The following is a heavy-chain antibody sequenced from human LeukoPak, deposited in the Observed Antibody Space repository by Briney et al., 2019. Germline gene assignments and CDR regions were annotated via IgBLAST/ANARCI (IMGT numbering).Heavy chain of an antibody. CDR1: GYSFTSYW. J-gene: IGHJ4*02. V-gene: IGHV5-51*01. CDR2: IFPGDSDA. Sequence: GESLKISCKGSGYSFTSYWIGWVRQMPGKGLDWMGIIFPGDSDARYSPSFQGQVTISADKSISTAYLQWSSLKVSDTAIYYCARWLGHCGSTSCYQPFDYWGQGTLVNVAS. CDR3: ARWLGHCGSTSCYQPFDY. D-gene: IGHD2-2*01.